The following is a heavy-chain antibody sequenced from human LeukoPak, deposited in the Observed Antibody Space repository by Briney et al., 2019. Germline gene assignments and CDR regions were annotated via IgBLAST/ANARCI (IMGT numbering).Heavy chain of an antibody. CDR2: FSAYNGNT. V-gene: IGHV1-18*01. D-gene: IGHD6-13*01. Sequence: ASVKVSCKAPGGTFSSYAISWVRQAPGQRLEWMGWFSAYNGNTNYAQKLQGRVTMTTDTSTSTAYMELRSLRSDDTAVYYCARDNAEIAAAGTLLGDYWGQGTLVTVSS. CDR1: GGTFSSYA. J-gene: IGHJ4*02. CDR3: ARDNAEIAAAGTLLGDY.